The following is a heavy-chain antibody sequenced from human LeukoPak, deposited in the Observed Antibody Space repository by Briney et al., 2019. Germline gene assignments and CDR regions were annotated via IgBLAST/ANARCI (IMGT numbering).Heavy chain of an antibody. CDR1: GFTVSSYA. V-gene: IGHV3-30*04. CDR3: ARPRGDGYISGFDY. CDR2: ISYDGSNK. Sequence: GRSLRLSCAASGFTVSSYAMHWVRQAPGKELEWVAVISYDGSNKYYADSVKGRFTISRDNSKNTLYLQMNSLRAEDTAVYYCARPRGDGYISGFDYWGQGTLVTVSS. D-gene: IGHD5-24*01. J-gene: IGHJ4*02.